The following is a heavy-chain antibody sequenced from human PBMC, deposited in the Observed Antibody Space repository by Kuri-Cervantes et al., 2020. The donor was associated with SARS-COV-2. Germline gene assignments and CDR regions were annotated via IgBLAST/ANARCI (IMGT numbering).Heavy chain of an antibody. CDR3: ATGFGEPMDFDY. Sequence: ASVKVSCKASGYTFTSYGISWVRQAPGQGLEWMGWISAYNGNTNYAQKLQGRVTMTTDTSTSTVYMELRSLRFDDTAMYFCATGFGEPMDFDYWGQGTLVTVSS. CDR2: ISAYNGNT. CDR1: GYTFTSYG. J-gene: IGHJ4*02. V-gene: IGHV1-18*01. D-gene: IGHD3-10*01.